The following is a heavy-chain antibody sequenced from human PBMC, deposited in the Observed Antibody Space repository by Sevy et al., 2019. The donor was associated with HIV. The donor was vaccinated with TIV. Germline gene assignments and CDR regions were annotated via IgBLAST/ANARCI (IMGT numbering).Heavy chain of an antibody. J-gene: IGHJ4*02. V-gene: IGHV3-49*03. D-gene: IGHD5-12*01. Sequence: GWSLRLSCTASGFTFGDYAMSWFRQAPGKGLEWVGFIRSKAYGGTTEYAASVKGRFTISRDDSKSIAYLQMNSLKTEDTAVYYCTRDPLVRWLQLPPFDYWGQGTLVTVSS. CDR1: GFTFGDYA. CDR2: IRSKAYGGTT. CDR3: TRDPLVRWLQLPPFDY.